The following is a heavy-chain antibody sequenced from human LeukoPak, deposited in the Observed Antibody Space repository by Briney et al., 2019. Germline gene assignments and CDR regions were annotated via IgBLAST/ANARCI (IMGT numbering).Heavy chain of an antibody. Sequence: GGSLRLSCAASGFTFSDYYMSWIRQAPGKGLEWLSCISSRGSTLYYADSLKGRFTISRDNAKNSLYLQVNSLRAEDTAVYYCARESGWYQVDAFDIWGXXXMXTVSS. CDR2: ISSRGSTL. V-gene: IGHV3-11*01. CDR1: GFTFSDYY. J-gene: IGHJ3*02. D-gene: IGHD6-19*01. CDR3: ARESGWYQVDAFDI.